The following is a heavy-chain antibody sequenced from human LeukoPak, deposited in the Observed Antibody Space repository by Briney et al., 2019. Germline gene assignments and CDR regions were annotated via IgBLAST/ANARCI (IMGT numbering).Heavy chain of an antibody. CDR1: GGSISSYY. Sequence: SETLSLTCTVSGGSISSYYWSWIRQPPGKGLEWIGYIYYSGSTNYNPSLKSRVTISVDTSKNQFSLKLSSVTAADTAVYYCVRHSGWYFGYWGQGTLVTVSS. CDR2: IYYSGST. J-gene: IGHJ4*02. D-gene: IGHD6-19*01. V-gene: IGHV4-59*08. CDR3: VRHSGWYFGY.